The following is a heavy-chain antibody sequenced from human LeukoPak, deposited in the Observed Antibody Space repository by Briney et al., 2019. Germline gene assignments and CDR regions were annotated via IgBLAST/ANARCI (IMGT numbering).Heavy chain of an antibody. CDR1: GGSSSGYY. J-gene: IGHJ1*01. V-gene: IGHV4-59*08. CDR2: IYYSGST. D-gene: IGHD3-10*01. Sequence: PSETLSLTCTVSGGSSSGYYLSWIRQPPGKGLEWIGFIYYSGSTKYNPSLKSRVTISVDTSKNQFSLKLTSVTAADTAVYYCSRYGSGSYSDDHFQHWGQGTLVTVSS. CDR3: SRYGSGSYSDDHFQH.